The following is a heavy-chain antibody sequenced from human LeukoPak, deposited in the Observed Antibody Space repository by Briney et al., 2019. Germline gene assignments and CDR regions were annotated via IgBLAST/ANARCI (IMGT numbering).Heavy chain of an antibody. CDR1: GFTVTNNY. CDR3: ARSKTAPGDAFDI. J-gene: IGHJ3*02. V-gene: IGHV3-66*01. CDR2: LYTAGST. Sequence: GGSLRLSCAASGFTVTNNYMSWVRQAPGKGLEWVSILYTAGSTYYADSVKARFTISRDNSKNTVHLQMNSLRVEDTAVYYCARSKTAPGDAFDIWGQGTMVTVSS.